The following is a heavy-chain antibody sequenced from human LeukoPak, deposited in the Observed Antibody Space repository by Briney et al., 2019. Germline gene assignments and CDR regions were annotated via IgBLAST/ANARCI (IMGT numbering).Heavy chain of an antibody. D-gene: IGHD5-12*01. Sequence: GRSLRLSCAASGFTVSSNYMSCVRQAPGKGLEWVSVIYSGGSTYYADSVKGRFTISRANSKSTLYLQMNSLRGENTAVCYCASSGASGYELYWGQGTLVTVSS. J-gene: IGHJ4*02. CDR1: GFTVSSNY. CDR2: IYSGGST. CDR3: ASSGASGYELY. V-gene: IGHV3-53*01.